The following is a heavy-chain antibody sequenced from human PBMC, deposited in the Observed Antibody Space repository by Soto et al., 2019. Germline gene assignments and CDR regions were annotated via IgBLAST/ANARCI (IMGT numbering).Heavy chain of an antibody. CDR3: AGHLYGSNTFYSLSD. CDR2: ISGSGGST. CDR1: GFTFSSYA. J-gene: IGHJ4*02. V-gene: IGHV3-23*01. D-gene: IGHD3-10*01. Sequence: PGGSLRLSCAASGFTFSSYAMSWVRQAPGKGLEWVSAISGSGGSTYYADSVKGRFTISRDNSKNTLYLQMNSLRAEDTAVYFCAGHLYGSNTFYSLSDWGQGTPVTVSS.